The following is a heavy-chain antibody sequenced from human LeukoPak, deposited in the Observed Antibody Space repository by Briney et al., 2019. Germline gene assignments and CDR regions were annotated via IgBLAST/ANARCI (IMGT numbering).Heavy chain of an antibody. CDR2: ISYDGTNK. CDR1: GFTFSSYA. D-gene: IGHD1-26*01. Sequence: PGGSLRLSCAASGFTFSSYAMHWVRQAPGKGLEWVAVISYDGTNKYYGDSVKGRFTISRDNSKNTVYLQMNSLRAEDTAVYYCAKARGELQGLGYMDVWGKGTTVTISS. V-gene: IGHV3-30*04. CDR3: AKARGELQGLGYMDV. J-gene: IGHJ6*03.